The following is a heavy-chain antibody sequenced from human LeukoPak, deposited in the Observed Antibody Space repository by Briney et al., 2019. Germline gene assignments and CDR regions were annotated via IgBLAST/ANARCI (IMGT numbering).Heavy chain of an antibody. Sequence: GGSLRLSCAASGFTFSSYDMHWVRQVTGKGLEWVSGIGKSGHTYYAGSVRGRFTISRENAKNSLYLQMNDLRAGDTAVYYCARAITGTVFFDYWGQGTLVTVSS. J-gene: IGHJ4*02. CDR2: IGKSGHT. CDR3: ARAITGTVFFDY. D-gene: IGHD1-7*01. V-gene: IGHV3-13*01. CDR1: GFTFSSYD.